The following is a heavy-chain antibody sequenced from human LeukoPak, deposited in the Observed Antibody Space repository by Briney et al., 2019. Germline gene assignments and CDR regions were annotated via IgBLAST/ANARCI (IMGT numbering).Heavy chain of an antibody. CDR1: GGTFSSYA. J-gene: IGHJ5*02. CDR3: AREGLDCSNTNCYRWNWFDP. D-gene: IGHD2-2*02. V-gene: IGHV1-69*04. CDR2: IIPILGIA. Sequence: SVKVSCKASGGTFSSYAISWVRQAPGQGLEWMGRIIPILGIANYAQKFQGRVTITADKSTSTAYMELRSLRSDDTAVYYCAREGLDCSNTNCYRWNWFDPWGQGTLVTVSS.